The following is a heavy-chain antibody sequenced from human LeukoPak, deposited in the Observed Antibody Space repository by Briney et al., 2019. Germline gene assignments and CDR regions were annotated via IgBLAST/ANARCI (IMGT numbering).Heavy chain of an antibody. J-gene: IGHJ4*02. Sequence: GASVKVSCKASGYAFTGYYMHWVRQAPGQGLEWMGGIIPIFGTANYAQKFQGRVTITADESTSTAYMELSSLRSEDTAVYYCARERMAIFGLVIIPHYYFDYWGQGTLVTVSS. CDR1: GYAFTGYY. D-gene: IGHD3/OR15-3a*01. CDR2: IIPIFGTA. CDR3: ARERMAIFGLVIIPHYYFDY. V-gene: IGHV1-69*13.